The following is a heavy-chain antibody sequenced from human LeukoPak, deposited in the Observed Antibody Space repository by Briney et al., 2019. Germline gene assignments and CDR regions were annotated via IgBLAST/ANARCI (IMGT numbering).Heavy chain of an antibody. CDR3: AREAHCSGDNCAIDY. D-gene: IGHD2-15*01. Sequence: GASVKVSCKASGYSFTNYDISWVRQAPGQGLEWMGWISAYNGNTNYAQKLQGRVTMTTDTSTSTAYMELRSLRSDDTAVYYCAREAHCSGDNCAIDYWGQGTLVTVSS. CDR2: ISAYNGNT. CDR1: GYSFTNYD. V-gene: IGHV1-18*01. J-gene: IGHJ4*02.